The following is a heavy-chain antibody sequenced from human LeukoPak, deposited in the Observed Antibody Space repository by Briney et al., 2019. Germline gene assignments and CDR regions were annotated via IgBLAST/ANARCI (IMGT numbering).Heavy chain of an antibody. CDR1: GYTFTSYG. J-gene: IGHJ4*02. D-gene: IGHD3-22*01. CDR2: ISAYNGNT. CDR3: ARGLYYYDSSGYPRFDY. V-gene: IGHV1-18*01. Sequence: ASVKVSCKASGYTFTSYGISWVRQAPGQGLEWMVWISAYNGNTNYAQKLQGRVTMTTDTSTSTAYMELRSLRSDDTAVYYCARGLYYYDSSGYPRFDYWGQGALVTVSS.